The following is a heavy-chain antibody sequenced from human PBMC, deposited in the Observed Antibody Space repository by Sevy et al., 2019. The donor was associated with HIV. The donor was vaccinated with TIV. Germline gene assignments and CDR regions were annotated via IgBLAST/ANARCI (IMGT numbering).Heavy chain of an antibody. Sequence: GGSLRLSCTASGFSFSSSWMHWVRQPPGKGPVWVSHINSDGMSTRYADSVKGRFTVSRDNGKNTMYLQMNSLRVDDTAVYYCAKGHRGVTDYWGQGTPVTVSS. D-gene: IGHD3-10*01. CDR1: GFSFSSSW. CDR2: INSDGMST. CDR3: AKGHRGVTDY. V-gene: IGHV3-74*01. J-gene: IGHJ4*02.